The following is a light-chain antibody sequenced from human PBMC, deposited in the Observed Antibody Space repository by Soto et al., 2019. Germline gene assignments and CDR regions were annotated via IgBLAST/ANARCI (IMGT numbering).Light chain of an antibody. Sequence: EIVLTQSPATLSLSPGERATLSSRASQSVSSYLAWYQQKPGQAPRLLIYDGSHRAAGIPSRFSGSGSGTDLTITISGLEPEDFAVYYCQQRSNWLISFGPGTKVDIK. J-gene: IGKJ3*01. CDR2: DGS. V-gene: IGKV3-11*01. CDR1: QSVSSY. CDR3: QQRSNWLIS.